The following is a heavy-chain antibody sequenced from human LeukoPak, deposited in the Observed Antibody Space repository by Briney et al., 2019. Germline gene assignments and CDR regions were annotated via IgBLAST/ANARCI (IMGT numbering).Heavy chain of an antibody. V-gene: IGHV4-59*12. J-gene: IGHJ6*03. CDR2: IYYSGST. CDR3: ARLGRYFDWLPNYYYYYMDV. D-gene: IGHD3-9*01. CDR1: GVSISSYY. Sequence: SETLSLTCTVSGVSISSYYWSWIRQPPGKGLEWIGYIYYSGSTNYNPSLKSRVTISVDTSKNQFSLKLSSVTAADTAVYYCARLGRYFDWLPNYYYYYMDVWGKGTTVTVSS.